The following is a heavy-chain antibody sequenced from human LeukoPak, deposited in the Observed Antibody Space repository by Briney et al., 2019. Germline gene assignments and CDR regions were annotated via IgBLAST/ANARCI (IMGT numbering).Heavy chain of an antibody. CDR1: GFTFSSSW. Sequence: QSGGSLRLSCAASGFTFSSSWMTWVRQVPGKGLEWVASIREDGSQKSSVDSVKGRFTISRDNAKTSLYLQMDSLRAEDTAVYWCARGPTNGQAFDYWGQGTLVSVSS. CDR2: IREDGSQK. D-gene: IGHD2-8*01. CDR3: ARGPTNGQAFDY. V-gene: IGHV3-7*01. J-gene: IGHJ4*02.